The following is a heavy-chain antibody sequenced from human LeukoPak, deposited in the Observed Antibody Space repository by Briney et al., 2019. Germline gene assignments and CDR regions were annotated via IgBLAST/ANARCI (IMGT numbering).Heavy chain of an antibody. J-gene: IGHJ4*02. D-gene: IGHD3-3*01. V-gene: IGHV3-15*07. CDR1: GFTFSNAW. CDR3: ATGNQYDFWSGYPPFDY. Sequence: GGSLRLSCAASGFTFSNAWMNWVRQAPGRGLEWVGRIKSKTDGGTTDYAAPVKGRFTISRDDSKNTLYLQMNSLKTEDTAVYYCATGNQYDFWSGYPPFDYWGQGTLVTVSS. CDR2: IKSKTDGGTT.